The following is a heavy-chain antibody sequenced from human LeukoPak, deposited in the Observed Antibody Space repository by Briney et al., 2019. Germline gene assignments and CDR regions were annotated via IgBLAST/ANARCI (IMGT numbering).Heavy chain of an antibody. CDR2: IFYSGDT. V-gene: IGHV4-39*01. Sequence: SETLSLTCSVSGASIRSSTHYWAWLRQAPGTGLEWVGSIFYSGDTSYNPSLRSRLTIAVDTSKNQFSLNLASVTASDTGTYFCPRRGTTSSIGWFDPWGQGSPVIVSS. CDR1: GASIRSSTHY. CDR3: PRRGTTSSIGWFDP. D-gene: IGHD3-16*01. J-gene: IGHJ5*02.